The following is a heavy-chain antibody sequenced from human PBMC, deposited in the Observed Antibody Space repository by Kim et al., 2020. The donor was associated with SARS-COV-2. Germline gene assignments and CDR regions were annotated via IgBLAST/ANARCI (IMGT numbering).Heavy chain of an antibody. Sequence: YTDSVNGRFTISRDNSKNTLYLQMTSLRPEDTALYYCVKTISTWPRHFDYWGQGTLVTVSS. D-gene: IGHD6-13*01. CDR3: VKTISTWPRHFDY. J-gene: IGHJ4*02. V-gene: IGHV3-64D*09.